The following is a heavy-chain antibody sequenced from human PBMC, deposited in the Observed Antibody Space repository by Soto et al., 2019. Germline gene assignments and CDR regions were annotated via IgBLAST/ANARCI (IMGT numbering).Heavy chain of an antibody. CDR3: ANLANNYHHYMDV. CDR2: ISTSGSST. Sequence: GGSRRLSCAASGFSSSDYYISWIRQAPGKGLEWVSLISTSGSSTDYADSVKGRFTISRDNAKNSLSLQMNSLRAEDTAVYYCANLANNYHHYMDVWGKGTTVTVSS. V-gene: IGHV3-11*01. CDR1: GFSSSDYY. J-gene: IGHJ6*03. D-gene: IGHD1-26*01.